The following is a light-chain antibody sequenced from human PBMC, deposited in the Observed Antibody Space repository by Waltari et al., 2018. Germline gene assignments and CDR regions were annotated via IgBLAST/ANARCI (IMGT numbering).Light chain of an antibody. CDR3: QSWDGSTASVV. CDR1: TLRKRY. CDR2: QDI. V-gene: IGLV3-1*01. J-gene: IGLJ2*01. Sequence: SYELAQPPSVSVSPGQTSSITCSGDTLRKRYVCWYQQKPGQSPVLVMFQDIKRPSGIPERIVGSKSGNTATLTISGTQATDEADYYCQSWDGSTASVVFGGGTKLTVL.